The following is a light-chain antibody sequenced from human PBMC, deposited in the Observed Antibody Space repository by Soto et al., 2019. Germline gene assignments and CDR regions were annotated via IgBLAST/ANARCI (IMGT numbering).Light chain of an antibody. CDR3: QQYNSYPKT. CDR1: QSISSW. V-gene: IGKV1-5*01. Sequence: DIQMTQSPSTLSASVGDRDTITCRASQSISSWLAWYQQKPGKAPKLLIYDASSLESGVPSRSSGSGSGTEFTLTISSLQPDDFATYYCQQYNSYPKTFGQGTKV. CDR2: DAS. J-gene: IGKJ1*01.